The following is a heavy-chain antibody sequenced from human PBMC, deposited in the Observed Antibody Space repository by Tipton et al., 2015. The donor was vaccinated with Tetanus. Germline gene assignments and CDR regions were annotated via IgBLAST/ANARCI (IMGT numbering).Heavy chain of an antibody. Sequence: TLSLTCTVSGDSISSSSHYWGWIRQPPGKGLEWIGSISYSGFTYYNPSLKGRVTVSVDTSKSQFPLKVSSVTAADTAVYFCARASGSHPSYYYYAADVWGQGTTVTVSS. CDR3: ARASGSHPSYYYYAADV. CDR2: ISYSGFT. CDR1: GDSISSSSHY. J-gene: IGHJ6*02. D-gene: IGHD1-26*01. V-gene: IGHV4-39*01.